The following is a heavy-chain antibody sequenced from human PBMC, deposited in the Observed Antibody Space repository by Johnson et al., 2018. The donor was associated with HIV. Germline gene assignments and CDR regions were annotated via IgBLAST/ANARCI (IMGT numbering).Heavy chain of an antibody. J-gene: IGHJ3*02. CDR3: AKDEIAAPLAFDI. CDR1: RFTFSSYA. D-gene: IGHD6-25*01. CDR2: ISFDGSNK. V-gene: IGHV3-30-3*01. Sequence: VQLVESGGGVVQPGRSLRLSCAASRFTFSSYAMHWVRQAPGKGLEWVAVISFDGSNKYYADSVKGRFTISRDNSKNTLYLQMNSLRAEDTAVYYCAKDEIAAPLAFDIWGQGTMVTVSS.